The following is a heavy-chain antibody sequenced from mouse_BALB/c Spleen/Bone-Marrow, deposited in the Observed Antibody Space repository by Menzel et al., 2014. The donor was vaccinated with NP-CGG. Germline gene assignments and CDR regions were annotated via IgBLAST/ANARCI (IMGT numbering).Heavy chain of an antibody. D-gene: IGHD1-2*01. CDR1: GFTFSKYV. Sequence: EVQLVESGRGLVQPGGSLKLSCEASGFTFSKYVMSWIRQTPEKRMEWVATISSGGTYTFYPDSVKGRFTISRDNAKNTLDLQRSSLRSEDKLIYYFPRPAKTSLLRPRYFDVWGAGTTVTVSS. CDR3: PRPAKTSLLRPRYFDV. V-gene: IGHV5-9-3*01. CDR2: ISSGGTYT. J-gene: IGHJ1*01.